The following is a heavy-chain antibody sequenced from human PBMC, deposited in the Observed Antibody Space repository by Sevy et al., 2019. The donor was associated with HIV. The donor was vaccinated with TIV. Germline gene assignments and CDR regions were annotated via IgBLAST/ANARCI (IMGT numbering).Heavy chain of an antibody. D-gene: IGHD3-10*01. J-gene: IGHJ6*02. Sequence: ASVKVSCEASGYTFPNYGLTWVRQAPGQGLEWMGWVSAYNGNTNYAQKLQGRVTMTTDTSTSTAYMELWSLRSDDTAVYYFARDSISMVQGVIITPYYYGMDVWGQGTTVTVSS. CDR1: GYTFPNYG. CDR3: ARDSISMVQGVIITPYYYGMDV. V-gene: IGHV1-18*01. CDR2: VSAYNGNT.